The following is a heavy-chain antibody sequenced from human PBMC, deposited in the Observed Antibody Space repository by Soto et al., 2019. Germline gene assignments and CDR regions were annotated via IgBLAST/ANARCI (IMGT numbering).Heavy chain of an antibody. D-gene: IGHD6-25*01. CDR3: AKAFSGYSAPLDL. CDR1: GFTFSSYA. CDR2: ISGSDSST. J-gene: IGHJ5*02. Sequence: PGGSLGLSCAASGFTFSSYAMNWVRQAPGKGLEWVSVISGSDSSTYYADSVKGRFTISRDNSKNTLYVQMNSLRAEDTAIYYCAKAFSGYSAPLDLWGQGT. V-gene: IGHV3-23*01.